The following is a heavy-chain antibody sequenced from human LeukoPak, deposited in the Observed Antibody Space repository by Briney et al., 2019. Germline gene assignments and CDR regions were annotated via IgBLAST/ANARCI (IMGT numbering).Heavy chain of an antibody. Sequence: GGSLRLSCAASGFTFSNAWMSWVRQAPGKGLEWVGRIKSKTDGGTTDYAAPVKGRFTISRGDSKNTLYLQMNSLKTEDTAVYYCTTDPIVVVPAAANWFDPWGQGTLVTVSS. CDR1: GFTFSNAW. CDR2: IKSKTDGGTT. V-gene: IGHV3-15*01. J-gene: IGHJ5*02. D-gene: IGHD2-2*01. CDR3: TTDPIVVVPAAANWFDP.